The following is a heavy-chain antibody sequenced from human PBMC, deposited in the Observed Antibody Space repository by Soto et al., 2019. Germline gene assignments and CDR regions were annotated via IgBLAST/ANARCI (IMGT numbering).Heavy chain of an antibody. CDR1: GYTFTSYY. CDR2: INPSGGST. J-gene: IGHJ4*02. CDR3: ARVSTALSPTVTTHYFDY. D-gene: IGHD4-17*01. V-gene: IGHV1-46*01. Sequence: ASVKVSCKASGYTFTSYYIHWVRQAPGQGLEWMGIINPSGGSTSYAQKFQGRVTMTRDTSTSTVYMELSSLRSEDTAVYYCARVSTALSPTVTTHYFDYWGQGTLVTVSS.